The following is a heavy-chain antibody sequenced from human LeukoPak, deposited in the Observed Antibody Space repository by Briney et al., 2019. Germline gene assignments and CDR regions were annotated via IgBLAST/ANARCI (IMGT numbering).Heavy chain of an antibody. CDR3: ARTDTAMVTRYYYYYYMDV. J-gene: IGHJ6*03. CDR2: IYTSGST. CDR1: GGSISRGSYY. V-gene: IGHV4-61*02. D-gene: IGHD5-18*01. Sequence: SETLSLTCTVSGGSISRGSYYWSWIRKPAGKGLEWIGRIYTSGSTNYNPSLKSRVTISVDTSKNQFSLKLSSVTAADTAVYYCARTDTAMVTRYYYYYYMDVWGKGTTVTVSS.